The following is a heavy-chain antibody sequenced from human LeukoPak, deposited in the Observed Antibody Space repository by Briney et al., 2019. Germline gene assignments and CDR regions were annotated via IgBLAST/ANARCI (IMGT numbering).Heavy chain of an antibody. CDR2: INPNSGGT. Sequence: ASVKVSCKASGYTFTGYYMHWVRQAPGQGLEWMGWINPNSGGTNYAQKFQGRVTITRNTSISTAYMELSSLRSEDTAVYYCARALGYCSGGSCFFDPWGQGTLVTVSS. D-gene: IGHD2-15*01. V-gene: IGHV1-2*02. J-gene: IGHJ5*02. CDR3: ARALGYCSGGSCFFDP. CDR1: GYTFTGYY.